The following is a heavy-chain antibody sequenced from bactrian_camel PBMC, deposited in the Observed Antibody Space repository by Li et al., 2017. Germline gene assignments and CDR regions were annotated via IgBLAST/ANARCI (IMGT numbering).Heavy chain of an antibody. J-gene: IGHJ4*01. CDR2: IERSGGVTT. CDR1: GFTFSTYW. Sequence: VQLVESGGGLVQPGGSLRLSCAASGFTFSTYWMHWVRQAPGKGLEWVSGIERSGGVTTTYADSVKGRFTISRDDAKNTVYLQLNSLKPEDTAVHYCVRDALWLARYYSTNDWAYWGQGTQVTVS. CDR3: VRDALWLARYYSTNDWAY. V-gene: IGHV3S25*01. D-gene: IGHD4*01.